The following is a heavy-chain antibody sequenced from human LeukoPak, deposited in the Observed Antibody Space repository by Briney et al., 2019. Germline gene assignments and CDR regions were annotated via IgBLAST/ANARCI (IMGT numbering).Heavy chain of an antibody. J-gene: IGHJ4*02. D-gene: IGHD2-21*01. Sequence: QPGGSLRLSCVGSGFTFRSHVMSWVRQAPEKGLEFVSGIYENGGTTYYADSVKGRFSISRDNSKNTLYLQMDSLRGEDTAVYYCAKDFRIGYSAHFDYWGQGALVTVSS. CDR2: IYENGGTT. V-gene: IGHV3-23*01. CDR1: GFTFRSHV. CDR3: AKDFRIGYSAHFDY.